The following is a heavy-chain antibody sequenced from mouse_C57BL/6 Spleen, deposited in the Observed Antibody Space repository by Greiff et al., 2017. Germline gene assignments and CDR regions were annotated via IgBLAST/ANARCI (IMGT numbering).Heavy chain of an antibody. Sequence: VQLQQSGPELVKPGASVKISCKASGYAFSSSWMNWVKQRPGKGLEWIGRIYPGDGDTNYNGKFKGKATLTADKSSSTAYMQLSSLTSEDSAVYFCARADYYGIYYAMDYWGQGTSVTVSA. V-gene: IGHV1-82*01. CDR3: ARADYYGIYYAMDY. D-gene: IGHD1-1*01. CDR2: IYPGDGDT. J-gene: IGHJ4*01. CDR1: GYAFSSSW.